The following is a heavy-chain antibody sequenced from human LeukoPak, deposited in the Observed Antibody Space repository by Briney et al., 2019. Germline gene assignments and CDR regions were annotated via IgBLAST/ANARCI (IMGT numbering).Heavy chain of an antibody. V-gene: IGHV3-11*04. Sequence: PGGSLRLSCAAYGFTFSDYYMSWIRQAPGKGREWASYISSSGSTIYYADSVKGRFTICRDNAENSLYLQMNSLKVEDTAVYYCARDQPIGYSYGYSFDNWGQGTLDTVSS. CDR1: GFTFSDYY. D-gene: IGHD5-18*01. CDR3: ARDQPIGYSYGYSFDN. CDR2: ISSSGSTI. J-gene: IGHJ4*02.